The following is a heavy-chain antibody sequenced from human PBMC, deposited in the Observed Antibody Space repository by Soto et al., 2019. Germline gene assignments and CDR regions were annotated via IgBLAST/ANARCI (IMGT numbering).Heavy chain of an antibody. CDR3: ARIVGGSSDY. CDR1: GFFFSAYC. V-gene: IGHV3-7*01. CDR2: IKQDGSET. D-gene: IGHD2-15*01. J-gene: IGHJ4*02. Sequence: PGGSLRLSCAASGFFFSAYCMSWVRQAPGKGLEWVASIKQDGSETYYLDSVKGRFTFSRDNAKNSLDLQMSRLRAEDTAVYYCARIVGGSSDYWGPGNRVTVSS.